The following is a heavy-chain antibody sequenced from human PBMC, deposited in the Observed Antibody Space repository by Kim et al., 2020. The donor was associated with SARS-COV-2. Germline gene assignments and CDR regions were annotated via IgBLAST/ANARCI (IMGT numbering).Heavy chain of an antibody. CDR1: GFTFSSYG. CDR2: IWYDGSNK. J-gene: IGHJ4*02. CDR3: ARDRNYGGNYPDY. V-gene: IGHV3-33*01. D-gene: IGHD4-17*01. Sequence: GGSLRLSCAASGFTFSSYGMHWVRQAPGKGLEWVAVIWYDGSNKYYADSVKGRFTISRDNSKNTLYLQMNSLRAEDTAVYYCARDRNYGGNYPDYWGQGTLVTVSS.